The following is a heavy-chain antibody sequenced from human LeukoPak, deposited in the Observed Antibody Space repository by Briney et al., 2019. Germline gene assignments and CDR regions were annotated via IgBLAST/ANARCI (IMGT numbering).Heavy chain of an antibody. CDR3: ARRGLGDY. Sequence: GGSLRLSCAASGFTFSSYGMHWVRQAPGKGLEWVAVIWYDGSNKYYADSVKGRFTISRDNAKNSLYLQMNNLRAEDTAVYYCARRGLGDYWGQGTLVTVSS. D-gene: IGHD3-10*01. J-gene: IGHJ4*02. CDR2: IWYDGSNK. CDR1: GFTFSSYG. V-gene: IGHV3-33*01.